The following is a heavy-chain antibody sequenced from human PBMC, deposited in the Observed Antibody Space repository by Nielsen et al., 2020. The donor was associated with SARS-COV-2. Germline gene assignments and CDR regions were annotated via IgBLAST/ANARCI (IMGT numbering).Heavy chain of an antibody. Sequence: ASVKVSCKASGYTFTSYDINWVRQATGQGLEWMGWMNPNSGNTGYAQKFQGRVSMTSDTSTSTVYMDLSSLRSDDTAVYYCARGGVLRYIDWLPLSSFDVWGQGTLVTVSS. CDR2: MNPNSGNT. J-gene: IGHJ4*02. V-gene: IGHV1-8*01. CDR1: GYTFTSYD. D-gene: IGHD3-9*01. CDR3: ARGGVLRYIDWLPLSSFDV.